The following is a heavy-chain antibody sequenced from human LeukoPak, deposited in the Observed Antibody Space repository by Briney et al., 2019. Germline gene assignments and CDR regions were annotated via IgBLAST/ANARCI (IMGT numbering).Heavy chain of an antibody. D-gene: IGHD1-14*01. Sequence: GGSLRLSCAASGFTFNTYGMNWVRQAPGKGLKWVAVLSYDDGSNKYYADSVKGRFTISRDNSKNTLYLQMNSLRAEDTAVYYCAKALTEYTSYHYYGMDVWGQGTTVTVSS. CDR1: GFTFNTYG. CDR2: LSYDDGSNK. J-gene: IGHJ6*02. V-gene: IGHV3-30*18. CDR3: AKALTEYTSYHYYGMDV.